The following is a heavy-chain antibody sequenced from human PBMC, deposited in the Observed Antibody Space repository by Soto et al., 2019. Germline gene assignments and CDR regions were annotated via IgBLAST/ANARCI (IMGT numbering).Heavy chain of an antibody. Sequence: VASVKVSCKASGYTFTGYYMHWVRQAPGQGLEWMGWINPNSGGTNYAQKFQGRVTMTRDTSISTAYMELSRLRSDDTAVYYCARGDWNYLYYGMDVWGQGTTVTVSS. CDR2: INPNSGGT. V-gene: IGHV1-2*02. CDR1: GYTFTGYY. J-gene: IGHJ6*02. CDR3: ARGDWNYLYYGMDV. D-gene: IGHD1-7*01.